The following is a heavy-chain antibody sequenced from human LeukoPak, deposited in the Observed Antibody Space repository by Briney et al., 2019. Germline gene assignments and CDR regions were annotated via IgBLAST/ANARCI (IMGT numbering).Heavy chain of an antibody. CDR3: ARYAHDYGALDY. D-gene: IGHD4-17*01. V-gene: IGHV3-13*01. CDR2: IGTAGDA. J-gene: IGHJ4*02. CDR1: GFTFSSYD. Sequence: GGSLRLSCAASGFTFSSYDMHWVRQATGRGLEWVSAIGTAGDAYYPGSVKGRFTISRENAKNSLYLQMNSLRAGDTAVYYCARYAHDYGALDYWGQGTLVTVSS.